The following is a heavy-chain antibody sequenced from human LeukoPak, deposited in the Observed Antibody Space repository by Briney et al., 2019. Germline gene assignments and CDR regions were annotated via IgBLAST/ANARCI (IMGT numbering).Heavy chain of an antibody. CDR2: ISYDGSNK. J-gene: IGHJ5*02. CDR3: AKDGRGYGDYS. CDR1: GFTFSSYG. V-gene: IGHV3-30*18. Sequence: PGGSLRLSCAASGFTFSSYGMHWVRQAPGKGLEWVAVISYDGSNKNYADSYADSVKGRFAISRDNSKNTLYLQMNSLRAEDTAVYYCAKDGRGYGDYSWGQGTLVTVSS. D-gene: IGHD4-17*01.